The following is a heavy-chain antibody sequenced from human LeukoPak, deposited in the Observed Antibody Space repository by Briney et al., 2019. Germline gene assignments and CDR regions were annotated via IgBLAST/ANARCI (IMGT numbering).Heavy chain of an antibody. D-gene: IGHD5-12*01. CDR3: ARDGGYSGYDADC. J-gene: IGHJ4*02. CDR2: ISDTSAM. V-gene: IGHV3-69-1*01. CDR1: GFTVSSSY. Sequence: PGGSLRLSCAASGFTVSSSYMKWVRQAPGKGLEWVSYISDTSAMYYADSVRGRFTISRDNAKNSLFLQMNSLRVEDTGVYYCARDGGYSGYDADCWGQGTLVTVSS.